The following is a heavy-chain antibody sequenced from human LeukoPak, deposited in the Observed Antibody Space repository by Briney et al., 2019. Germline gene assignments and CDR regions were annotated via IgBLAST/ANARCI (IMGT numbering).Heavy chain of an antibody. J-gene: IGHJ5*02. Sequence: GASVKVSCKASGYTFTGYYIHWMRQAPGQGLEWMGIINPSGGSNSNAQNFQGRVTMTRDTSTSTVYMEMSSLRYEDTAVYYCARVGDSSNSWFDPWGQGTLVTVSS. D-gene: IGHD6-19*01. CDR3: ARVGDSSNSWFDP. CDR1: GYTFTGYY. CDR2: INPSGGSN. V-gene: IGHV1-46*01.